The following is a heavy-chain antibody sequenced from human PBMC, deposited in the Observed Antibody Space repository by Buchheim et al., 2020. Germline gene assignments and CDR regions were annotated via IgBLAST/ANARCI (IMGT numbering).Heavy chain of an antibody. CDR3: ARPRYSYGYRGRRDGMDV. D-gene: IGHD5-18*01. J-gene: IGHJ6*02. Sequence: QVQLQQWGAGLLKPSETLSLTCAVYGGSFSGYYWSWIRQPPGKGLEWIGEINHSGSTNYNPSLQSRVTISVGTSKNQFSLKLSSVTAADTAVYYCARPRYSYGYRGRRDGMDVWGQGTT. CDR2: INHSGST. V-gene: IGHV4-34*01. CDR1: GGSFSGYY.